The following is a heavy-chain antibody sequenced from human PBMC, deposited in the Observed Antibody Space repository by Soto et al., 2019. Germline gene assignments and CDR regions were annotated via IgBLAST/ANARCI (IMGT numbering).Heavy chain of an antibody. D-gene: IGHD3-9*01. CDR1: GVSLSNPNW. J-gene: IGHJ3*02. CDR3: AREIFYVFDI. Sequence: SETLSLTCAVSGVSLSNPNWWAWVRQAPGKGLEWIGEIDHSGSTNYNPSLNSRVTISLDRSKNQFSLKLSSVAAADTAVYYCAREIFYVFDIGGKGTMDPVSP. CDR2: IDHSGST. V-gene: IGHV4-4*02.